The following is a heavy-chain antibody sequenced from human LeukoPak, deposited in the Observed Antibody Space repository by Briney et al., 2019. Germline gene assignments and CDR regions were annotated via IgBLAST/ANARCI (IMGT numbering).Heavy chain of an antibody. CDR1: AYTFTSYA. J-gene: IGHJ4*02. CDR3: ARTGGHYYDSSGTADY. V-gene: IGHV7-4-1*02. D-gene: IGHD3-22*01. Sequence: ASVKVSCKASAYTFTSYAMNWVRQAPGQGLEWMGWLNTNTGNPTYAQGFTGRFVFSLDTSVSTAYLQISSLKAEDTAVYYCARTGGHYYDSSGTADYWGQGTLVTVSS. CDR2: LNTNTGNP.